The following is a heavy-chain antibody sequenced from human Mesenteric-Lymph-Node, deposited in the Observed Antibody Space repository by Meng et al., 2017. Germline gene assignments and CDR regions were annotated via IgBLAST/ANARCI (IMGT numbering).Heavy chain of an antibody. D-gene: IGHD5-24*01. Sequence: GESLKISCAASGFTVSSNYMSWVRQAPGKGLEWVSVIYSGGSTYYADSVKGRFTISRDNSKNTLYLQMNSLRAEDTAVYYCARDRDGYNAFDYWGQGTLVTVSS. CDR2: IYSGGST. V-gene: IGHV3-53*01. CDR3: ARDRDGYNAFDY. J-gene: IGHJ4*02. CDR1: GFTVSSNY.